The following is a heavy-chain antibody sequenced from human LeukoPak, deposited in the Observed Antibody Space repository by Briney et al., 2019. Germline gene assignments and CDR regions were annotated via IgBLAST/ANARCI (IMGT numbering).Heavy chain of an antibody. D-gene: IGHD2-15*01. J-gene: IGHJ5*02. CDR1: GGSISSYY. CDR3: ARYQRVAATPHNWFDP. CDR2: IYYSGST. V-gene: IGHV4-59*01. Sequence: SETLSLTCTVSGGSISSYYWSWIRQPPGKGLEWIGHIYYSGSTNYNPSLKSRVTISVDTSKNQFSLKLSSVTAADTAVYYCARYQRVAATPHNWFDPWGQGTLVTVSS.